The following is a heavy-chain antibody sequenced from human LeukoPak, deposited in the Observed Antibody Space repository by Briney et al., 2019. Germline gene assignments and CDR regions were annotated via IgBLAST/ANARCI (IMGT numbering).Heavy chain of an antibody. Sequence: ASVKVSCKASGYTFTGYYMHWVRQAPGQGLEWMGWINPNSGGTNYAQKFQGRVTMTRDTSISTAYMELSRLRSDDTAVYYCAREDLYDFWSGYYQPASWFDPWGQGTLVTVSS. V-gene: IGHV1-2*02. J-gene: IGHJ5*02. CDR2: INPNSGGT. CDR1: GYTFTGYY. D-gene: IGHD3-3*01. CDR3: AREDLYDFWSGYYQPASWFDP.